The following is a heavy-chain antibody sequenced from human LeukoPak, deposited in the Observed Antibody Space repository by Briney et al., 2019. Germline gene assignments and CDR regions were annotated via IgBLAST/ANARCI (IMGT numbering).Heavy chain of an antibody. CDR2: ISWNSGSI. J-gene: IGHJ4*02. CDR3: AKGGSSSWWYYFDY. CDR1: GFTFDDYA. Sequence: GRSLRLSCAASGFTFDDYAMYWVRQAPGKGLEWVSGISWNSGSIGYADSVKGRFTISRDNAKNSLYLQMNSLRAEVMALYYCAKGGSSSWWYYFDYWGQGTLVTVSS. V-gene: IGHV3-9*03. D-gene: IGHD6-13*01.